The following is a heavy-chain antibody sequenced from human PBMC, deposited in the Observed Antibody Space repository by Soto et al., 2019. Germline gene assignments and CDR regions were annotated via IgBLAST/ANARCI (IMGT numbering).Heavy chain of an antibody. V-gene: IGHV3-30*18. CDR3: AKDRRQGVATHLFDY. CDR2: ISYDGSNK. J-gene: IGHJ4*02. CDR1: GFTFSSYG. Sequence: GGSLRLSCAASGFTFSSYGMHWVRQAPGKGLEWVAVISYDGSNKYYADSVKGRFTISRDNSKNTLYLQMNSLRAEDTAVYYCAKDRRQGVATHLFDYWGQGTLVTVSS. D-gene: IGHD5-12*01.